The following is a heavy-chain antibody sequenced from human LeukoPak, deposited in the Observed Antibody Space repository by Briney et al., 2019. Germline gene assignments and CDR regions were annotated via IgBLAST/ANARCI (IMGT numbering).Heavy chain of an antibody. CDR3: ARVGSLYCSGANCYDGF. CDR2: VSYDGNNQ. J-gene: IGHJ4*02. CDR1: GFAFSSLA. D-gene: IGHD2-15*01. Sequence: GGSLRLSCAVSGFAFSSLAMHWVRQAPGKGLEWVAFVSYDGNNQYCADSVKGRFTISRDNSKNTLYLQMNKLRAADTAIYYCARVGSLYCSGANCYDGFWGQGTLVSVSS. V-gene: IGHV3-30-3*01.